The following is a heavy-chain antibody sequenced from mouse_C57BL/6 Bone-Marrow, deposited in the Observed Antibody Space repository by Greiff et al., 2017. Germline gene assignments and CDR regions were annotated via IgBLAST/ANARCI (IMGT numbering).Heavy chain of an antibody. CDR1: GYTFTSYW. CDR3: ARGGYYDLDC. D-gene: IGHD2-4*01. Sequence: VQLQQSGAELVKPGASVKMSCKASGYTFTSYWITWVKQRPGQGLEWIGDIYPGSGSTNYNEKFKSKATLTVDTSSSTAYMQLSSLTSADSAVFYCARGGYYDLDCWGQGTTLTVSS. V-gene: IGHV1-55*01. CDR2: IYPGSGST. J-gene: IGHJ2*01.